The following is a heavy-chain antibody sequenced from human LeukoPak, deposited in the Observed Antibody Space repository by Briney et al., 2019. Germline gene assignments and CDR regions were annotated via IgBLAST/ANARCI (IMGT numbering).Heavy chain of an antibody. D-gene: IGHD3-10*01. CDR2: IYQSGST. V-gene: IGHV4-30-2*01. J-gene: IGHJ6*04. Sequence: SQTLSPTCTVSGGSISSGGYSWSWIRQPPGKGPEGVGDIYQSGSTYYNPSLKSRVTISVDRSKNQFSLKLSSVTAADTAVYYCARGEYGSGSYYTYYYYGMDVWGKGTTVTVSS. CDR1: GGSISSGGYS. CDR3: ARGEYGSGSYYTYYYYGMDV.